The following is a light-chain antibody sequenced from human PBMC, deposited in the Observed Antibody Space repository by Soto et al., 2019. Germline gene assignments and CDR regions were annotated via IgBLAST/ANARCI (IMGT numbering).Light chain of an antibody. J-gene: IGKJ4*01. CDR1: QSISSN. V-gene: IGKV3-15*01. CDR2: RTS. CDR3: QQYGDWPGA. Sequence: EIVMTQSPATLSVSPGERATLSCRASQSISSNLAWYQQKPGQAPRLLMFRTSSRATGFPARFSGSGSGTEFNLTISSLQSEDFAVYSCQQYGDWPGAFGGGTKVDNK.